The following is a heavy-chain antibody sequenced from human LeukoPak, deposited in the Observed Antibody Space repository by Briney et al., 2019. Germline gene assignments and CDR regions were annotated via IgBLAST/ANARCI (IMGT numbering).Heavy chain of an antibody. D-gene: IGHD3-16*02. CDR3: ASPNEYDYVWGSYRFDY. Sequence: SVKVSCKASGGTFSSYAISWVRQAPGQGLEWMGRIIPIFGTANYAQKFQGRVTITTDESTSTAYMELSSLRSEDTAVYYCASPNEYDYVWGSYRFDYWGRGTLVTVSS. V-gene: IGHV1-69*05. CDR1: GGTFSSYA. CDR2: IIPIFGTA. J-gene: IGHJ4*02.